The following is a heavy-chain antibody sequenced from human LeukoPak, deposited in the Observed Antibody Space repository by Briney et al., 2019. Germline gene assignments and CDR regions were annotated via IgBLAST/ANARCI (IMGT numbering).Heavy chain of an antibody. J-gene: IGHJ3*02. D-gene: IGHD2-15*01. CDR1: GGSISSSSYY. V-gene: IGHV4-39*01. CDR2: IYYSGST. Sequence: SETLSLTCTVSGGSISSSSYYWGWVRQPPGKGLEWIGSIYYSGSTYYNPSLKSRVTISVDTSKNHFSLKLSSVTAADTAVYYCARPFGRSGPRPGAFDIWGQGTMVTVSS. CDR3: ARPFGRSGPRPGAFDI.